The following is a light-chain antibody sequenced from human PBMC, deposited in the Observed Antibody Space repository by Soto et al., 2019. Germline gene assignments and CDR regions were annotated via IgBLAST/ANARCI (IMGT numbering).Light chain of an antibody. J-gene: IGKJ1*01. CDR1: QTVSSN. CDR3: QQSNNWSWT. CDR2: GAS. Sequence: EIVIPQPPATLYVSPVALSTLSLWASQTVSSNLAWYQQKPGQAPRLLIYGASTRATDIPSRFSGSGSGTDFTLTVSSLQPEDFAVYYCQQSNNWSWTFGQGTKVDIK. V-gene: IGKV3-15*01.